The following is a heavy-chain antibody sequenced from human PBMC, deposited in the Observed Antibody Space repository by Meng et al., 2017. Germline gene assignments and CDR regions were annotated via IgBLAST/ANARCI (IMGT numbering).Heavy chain of an antibody. CDR1: GGSFSGYS. J-gene: IGHJ5*02. V-gene: IGHV4-34*01. CDR2: INHSGST. D-gene: IGHD1-20*01. Sequence: QVQRKQWGAGVLQPSEYLTLTCAVFGGSFSGYSRSWSLQPPGKGLEWIGEINHSGSTNYHPSLKSRVTITVDTFKNQFSLKLSSVTAADTAVYCWARDYHNLNPKINWFDPWGQGTLVTVSS. CDR3: ARDYHNLNPKINWFDP.